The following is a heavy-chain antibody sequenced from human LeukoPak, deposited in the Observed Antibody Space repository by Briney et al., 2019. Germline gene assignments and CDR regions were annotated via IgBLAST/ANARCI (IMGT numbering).Heavy chain of an antibody. J-gene: IGHJ4*02. CDR2: ISYDGSNK. V-gene: IGHV3-30-3*01. D-gene: IGHD6-19*01. Sequence: GRSLRLSCAASGFTFSSYAMHWVRQAPGKGLEWVAVISYDGSNKYYADSVKGRFTISRDNSKNTLYLQMNSLRAEDTAVYYCAKDLGYSSANWGQGTLVTVSS. CDR3: AKDLGYSSAN. CDR1: GFTFSSYA.